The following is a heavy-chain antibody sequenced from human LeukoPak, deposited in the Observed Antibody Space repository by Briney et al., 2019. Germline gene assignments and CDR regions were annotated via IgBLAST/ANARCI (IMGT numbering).Heavy chain of an antibody. CDR2: IKQDGSET. D-gene: IGHD6-19*01. J-gene: IGHJ4*02. CDR1: RFTLSNYW. CDR3: ARQRGSGCLDY. V-gene: IGHV3-7*01. Sequence: GGSLRLSCAASRFTLSNYWMSWVRQAPGKGLEWVANIKQDGSETYYVDSVRGRFTISRDNAKNSLSLQMNSLRAEDTAVYYCARQRGSGCLDYWGQGTLVTVSS.